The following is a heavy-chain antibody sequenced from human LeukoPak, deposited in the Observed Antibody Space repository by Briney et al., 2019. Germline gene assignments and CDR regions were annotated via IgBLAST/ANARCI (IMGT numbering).Heavy chain of an antibody. J-gene: IGHJ4*02. V-gene: IGHV3-23*01. CDR1: GITFNNFG. D-gene: IGHD5-12*01. CDR3: AKVISSYSSFDSY. CDR2: ISNGGDHK. Sequence: GGSLRLSCAASGITFNNFGMRWVRQAPGKGLEWVSSISNGGDHKFYADSVRGRFTISRDNSTNTLYLQMDSLRAEDTAVYYCAKVISSYSSFDSYWGQGTLVTVSS.